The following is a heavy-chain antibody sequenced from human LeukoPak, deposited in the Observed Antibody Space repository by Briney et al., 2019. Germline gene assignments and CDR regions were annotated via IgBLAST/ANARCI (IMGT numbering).Heavy chain of an antibody. J-gene: IGHJ4*02. D-gene: IGHD3-22*01. V-gene: IGHV3-30*02. CDR3: AKRRSYYYDSSGLDY. CDR2: IRYDGSNK. Sequence: PGGSLRLSCAASGFTFSSYGMHWVRQAPGKGLEWVAFIRYDGSNKYYADSVKGRFTISRDNSKNTLYLQMNSLRAEDTAVYYCAKRRSYYYDSSGLDYWGRGTLVTVSS. CDR1: GFTFSSYG.